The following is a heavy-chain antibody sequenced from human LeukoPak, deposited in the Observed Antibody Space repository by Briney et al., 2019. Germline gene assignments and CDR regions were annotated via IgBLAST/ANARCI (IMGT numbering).Heavy chain of an antibody. Sequence: TTSETLSLTCAVYGGSISGYYWSWIRQPPGKGLEWVGEIHYTGGTSYNPSLKGRATISIDTSKNQLSLKLSSVTAADTAVYYCARGNILSGYCFDFWGQGALVTVSS. D-gene: IGHD3-9*01. CDR3: ARGNILSGYCFDF. V-gene: IGHV4-34*01. J-gene: IGHJ4*02. CDR1: GGSISGYY. CDR2: IHYTGGT.